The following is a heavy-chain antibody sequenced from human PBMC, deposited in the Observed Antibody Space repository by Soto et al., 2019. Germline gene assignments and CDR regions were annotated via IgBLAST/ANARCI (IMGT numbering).Heavy chain of an antibody. J-gene: IGHJ6*02. CDR1: GFTFSSYA. CDR2: ISGSGGST. V-gene: IGHV3-23*01. D-gene: IGHD5-18*01. Sequence: GGSRRLSCAASGFTFSSYAMSWVRQAPGKGLEWVSAISGSGGSTYYADSVKGRFTISRDNSKNTLYLQMNSLRAEDTAVYYCAKGGNSFYYYGMDVWGQGTTVTVSS. CDR3: AKGGNSFYYYGMDV.